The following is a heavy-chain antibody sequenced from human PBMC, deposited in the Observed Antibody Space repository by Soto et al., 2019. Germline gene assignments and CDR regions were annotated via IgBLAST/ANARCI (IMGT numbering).Heavy chain of an antibody. V-gene: IGHV3-15*01. Sequence: PGGSLRLSCAASGFTFSNAWMSWVRQAPGKGLEWVGRIKSKTDGGTTDYAAPVKGRFTISRDDSKNTLYLQMNSLKTEDTAVYYCTTTYYDYTDGPAFDIWGQGTMVTVSS. CDR1: GFTFSNAW. CDR3: TTTYYDYTDGPAFDI. D-gene: IGHD3-16*01. CDR2: IKSKTDGGTT. J-gene: IGHJ3*02.